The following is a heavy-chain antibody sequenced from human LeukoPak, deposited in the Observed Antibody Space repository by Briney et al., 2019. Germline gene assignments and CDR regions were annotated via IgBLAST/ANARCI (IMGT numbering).Heavy chain of an antibody. Sequence: GGSLRLSCAASGLTFSSYSMNWVRQASGKGLEWASSISSSSSYIYYADSVKGRFTISRENDKNSLYLQMNSLRAEDKAVYYCARDRSPRTGSGVRYFDYWGQGTLVTVSS. V-gene: IGHV3-21*01. D-gene: IGHD3-10*01. J-gene: IGHJ4*02. CDR1: GLTFSSYS. CDR2: ISSSSSYI. CDR3: ARDRSPRTGSGVRYFDY.